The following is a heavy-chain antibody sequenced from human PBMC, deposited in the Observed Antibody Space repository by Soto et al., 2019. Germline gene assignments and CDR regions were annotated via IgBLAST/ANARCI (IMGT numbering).Heavy chain of an antibody. J-gene: IGHJ4*02. CDR3: ARGRRDYYDSGDWVPLAY. CDR1: GYTFTNYD. D-gene: IGHD3-22*01. Sequence: QVQLVQSGAEVKKPGASVKVSCKASGYTFTNYDINWVRQATGQGLEWMGWMNPDSGDTRYAQEFQGRVTMTRDTSISTAYMELSSLGSEDTAVYYCARGRRDYYDSGDWVPLAYWGQGTLVIVSS. V-gene: IGHV1-8*01. CDR2: MNPDSGDT.